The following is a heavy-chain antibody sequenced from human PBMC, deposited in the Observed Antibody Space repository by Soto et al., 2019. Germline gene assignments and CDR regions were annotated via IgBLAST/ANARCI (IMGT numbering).Heavy chain of an antibody. D-gene: IGHD2-15*01. CDR3: ARGLSGSQNSRGENWFDP. CDR2: INPNSGGT. V-gene: IGHV1-2*04. CDR1: GYTFTGYY. Sequence: ASVKVSCKASGYTFTGYYMHWVRQAPGQGLEWMGWINPNSGGTNYAQKFQGWVTMTRDTSISTAYMELSRLRSDDTAVYYCARGLSGSQNSRGENWFDPWGQGTLVTVSS. J-gene: IGHJ5*02.